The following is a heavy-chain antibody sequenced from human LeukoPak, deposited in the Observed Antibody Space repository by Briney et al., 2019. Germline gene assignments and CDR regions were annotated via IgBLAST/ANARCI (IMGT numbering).Heavy chain of an antibody. Sequence: GGSLRLSCAASGFTFSSYAMSWVRQAPGKGLEWVSATSGSGGSTYYADSVKGRFTISRDNSKNTLYLQMNSLRAEDTAVYYCAKDRLVRGVRADYRGQGTLVTISS. CDR2: TSGSGGST. CDR3: AKDRLVRGVRADY. CDR1: GFTFSSYA. D-gene: IGHD3-10*01. J-gene: IGHJ4*02. V-gene: IGHV3-23*01.